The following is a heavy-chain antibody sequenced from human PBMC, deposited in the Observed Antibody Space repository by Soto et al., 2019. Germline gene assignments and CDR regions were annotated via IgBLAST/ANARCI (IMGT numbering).Heavy chain of an antibody. CDR1: GYTFTSYG. J-gene: IGHJ6*02. CDR2: ISAYNGNT. V-gene: IGHV1-18*01. Sequence: QVQLVQSGAEVKKPGASVKVSCKASGYTFTSYGISWVRQAPGQGLEWMGWISAYNGNTNYAQKLQGRVTMTTDTSTSTACMELRSLRSDDTAVYYCARGPCTNGVCYYYYGMDVWGQGTTVTVSS. D-gene: IGHD2-8*01. CDR3: ARGPCTNGVCYYYYGMDV.